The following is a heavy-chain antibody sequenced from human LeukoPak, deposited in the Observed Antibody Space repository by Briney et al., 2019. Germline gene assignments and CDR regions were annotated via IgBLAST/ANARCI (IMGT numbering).Heavy chain of an antibody. CDR3: AKGLVWYYFDY. CDR2: ISGSGDNT. CDR1: GFTFSSYA. D-gene: IGHD3-10*01. V-gene: IGHV3-23*01. Sequence: GGSLRLSCAASGFTFSSYAMNWVRQAPGKGLEWISSISGSGDNTYYADSVKGRFTISRDNSKNTLYLQMNSLRAEDTAVYYCAKGLVWYYFDYWGQGTLVTVSS. J-gene: IGHJ4*02.